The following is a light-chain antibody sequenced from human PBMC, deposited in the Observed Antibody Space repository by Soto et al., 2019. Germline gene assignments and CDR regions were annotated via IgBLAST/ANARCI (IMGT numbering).Light chain of an antibody. J-gene: IGKJ5*01. CDR2: DAS. CDR3: QQYHNWPIT. Sequence: EIVLTQSPGTLSLSPGASAPLSCRASQSVSSNLAWHQQQPGQAPRILMYDASTRATGISARFSGSGSGTEFTLTISSLQSEDFAVYYCQQYHNWPITFGQGTRLEIK. CDR1: QSVSSN. V-gene: IGKV3-15*01.